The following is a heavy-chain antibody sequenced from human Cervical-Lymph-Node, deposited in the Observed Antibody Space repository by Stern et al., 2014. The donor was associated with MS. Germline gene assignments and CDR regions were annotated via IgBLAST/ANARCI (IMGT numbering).Heavy chain of an antibody. J-gene: IGHJ5*02. CDR1: GYGFTDFY. CDR2: INADNGGI. V-gene: IGHV1-2*02. D-gene: IGHD3-10*01. Sequence: VHLVLAGAEARKPGASVKISCKASGYGFTDFYLFCVRQAPGKGLEGMGWINADNGGIKYVEKFQGRVSVTRDTSVSTTYLELRRLTSDDTAVYYCARRGVLGDMDLWGQGTPVTVPS. CDR3: ARRGVLGDMDL.